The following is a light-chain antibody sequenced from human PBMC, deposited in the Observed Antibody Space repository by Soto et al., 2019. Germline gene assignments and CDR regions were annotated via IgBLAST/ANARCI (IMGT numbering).Light chain of an antibody. Sequence: QSVLTQPPSVSGAPGQRVTISCTGSSSNIGAGYDVHWYQQLPGTAPKLLISGNSNRPSGVPDRFSGSKSGTSASLAITGLQAEDDADYYCQSYDSSLSGWVFGGGTKLNVL. J-gene: IGLJ3*02. CDR3: QSYDSSLSGWV. CDR1: SSNIGAGYD. V-gene: IGLV1-40*01. CDR2: GNS.